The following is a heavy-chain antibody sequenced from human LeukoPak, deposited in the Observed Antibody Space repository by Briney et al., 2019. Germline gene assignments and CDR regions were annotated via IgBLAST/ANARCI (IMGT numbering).Heavy chain of an antibody. Sequence: PGGSLRLSCSSYGFTFGDHAMSWVRQAPGKGLKWVGFIRSRAYGGTTEYAASVKSRFSISRDDSKGIAYLQMNSLKIEDTAVYYCSRGPIQLWVHNGMDVWGQGTTVIVSS. D-gene: IGHD5-18*01. V-gene: IGHV3-49*04. CDR1: GFTFGDHA. CDR3: SRGPIQLWVHNGMDV. CDR2: IRSRAYGGTT. J-gene: IGHJ6*02.